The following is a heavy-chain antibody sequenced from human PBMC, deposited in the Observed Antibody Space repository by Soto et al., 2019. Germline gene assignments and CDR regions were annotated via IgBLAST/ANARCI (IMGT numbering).Heavy chain of an antibody. D-gene: IGHD1-26*01. V-gene: IGHV3-64*01. CDR3: ARDTKSGSYSLDY. CDR2: ISSNGGST. CDR1: GFTFSSYA. Sequence: GSLRLSCVASGFTFSSYAMSWVRQAPGKGLEYVSAISSNGGSTYYANSVKGRFTISRDNSKNTLYLQMGSLRAEDMAVYYCARDTKSGSYSLDYWGQGTLVTVSS. J-gene: IGHJ4*02.